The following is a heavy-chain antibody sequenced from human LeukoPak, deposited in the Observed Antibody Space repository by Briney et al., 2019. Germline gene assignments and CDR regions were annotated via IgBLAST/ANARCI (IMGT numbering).Heavy chain of an antibody. D-gene: IGHD3-22*01. V-gene: IGHV3-23*01. Sequence: GGSLRLSCAVSGITVSNYGMTWFRQAPGKGLEWVAGISGSGGGTNYADSVKGRSTISRDNFKNTLYPQMNSLRAEDTAVYFCAKRGVVIRVILVGFHKEAYYFDSWGQGALVTVSS. J-gene: IGHJ4*02. CDR3: AKRGVVIRVILVGFHKEAYYFDS. CDR2: ISGSGGGT. CDR1: GITVSNYG.